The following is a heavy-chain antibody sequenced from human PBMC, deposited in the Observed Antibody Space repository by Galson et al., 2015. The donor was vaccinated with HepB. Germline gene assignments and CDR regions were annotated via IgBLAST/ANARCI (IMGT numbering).Heavy chain of an antibody. CDR3: ARGVYGSGSYFVYYFDY. V-gene: IGHV1-69*10. Sequence: SVKVSCKASGGTFSSYAISWVRQAPGQGLEWMGGIIPILGIANYAQKFQGRVTITADKSTSTAYMELSSLRSEDTAVYYCARGVYGSGSYFVYYFDYWGQGTLVTVSS. CDR2: IIPILGIA. CDR1: GGTFSSYA. D-gene: IGHD3-10*01. J-gene: IGHJ4*02.